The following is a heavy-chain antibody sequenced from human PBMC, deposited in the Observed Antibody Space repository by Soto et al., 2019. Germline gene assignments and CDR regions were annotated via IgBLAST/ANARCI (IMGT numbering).Heavy chain of an antibody. CDR1: GFLISDYA. J-gene: IGHJ4*02. V-gene: IGHV3-23*01. Sequence: VQLLESGGGFTQPGGSLRLSCAASGFLISDYAMSWVRQAPGKGLEWVSSISESGTRTFYADSVKGRFGISRDKSKNTVYMQMNNLRAEDTALYYCAKDGIRKDDFWGQGTLVTVSS. CDR2: ISESGTRT. CDR3: AKDGIRKDDF.